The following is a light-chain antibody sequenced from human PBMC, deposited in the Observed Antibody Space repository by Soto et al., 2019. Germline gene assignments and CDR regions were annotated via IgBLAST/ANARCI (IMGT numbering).Light chain of an antibody. Sequence: EIVLTQSPGTLSLSPGERATLSCRASQSVSSSYLAWYQQKPGQAPRLLIYGASNRATGIPDRFSGSGSGTDFTLTISRLEPEDFALYYCQQYESSPLTFGRGTKQEIK. CDR3: QQYESSPLT. J-gene: IGKJ2*01. CDR2: GAS. CDR1: QSVSSSY. V-gene: IGKV3-20*01.